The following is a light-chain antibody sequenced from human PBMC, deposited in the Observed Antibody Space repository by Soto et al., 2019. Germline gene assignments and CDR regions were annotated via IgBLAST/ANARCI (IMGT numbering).Light chain of an antibody. CDR1: SSDVGSYNY. CDR2: DDT. Sequence: QSALTQPRSVSGSPGQSVTISCTGTSSDVGSYNYVSWYQQHPGKAPKLMIYDDTTRPSGVPDRFSGSKSGNTASLTISGLQAEDEADYYCSSHAGSTVVFGTGTKVTVL. J-gene: IGLJ1*01. CDR3: SSHAGSTVV. V-gene: IGLV2-11*01.